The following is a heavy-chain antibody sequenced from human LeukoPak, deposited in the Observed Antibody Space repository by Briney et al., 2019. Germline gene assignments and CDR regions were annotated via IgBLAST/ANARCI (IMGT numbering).Heavy chain of an antibody. CDR3: ARGLTDPTSIYYYYGMDV. J-gene: IGHJ6*02. Sequence: ASVKVSCKASGYTLTSFDINWVRPATGQGLEWMGWMNHNSGNTGYAQKFQGRVTMTRNTSISTAYTELSSLRSEDTAVYYCARGLTDPTSIYYYYGMDVWGQGPTVTVSS. CDR1: GYTLTSFD. V-gene: IGHV1-8*01. D-gene: IGHD3-16*01. CDR2: MNHNSGNT.